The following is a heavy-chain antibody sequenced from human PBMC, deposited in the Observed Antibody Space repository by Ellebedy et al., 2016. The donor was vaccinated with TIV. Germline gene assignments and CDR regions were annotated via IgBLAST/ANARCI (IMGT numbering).Heavy chain of an antibody. J-gene: IGHJ4*02. D-gene: IGHD3-22*01. Sequence: ASVKVSCKASGYTFTAYYMHWVRQAPGQGLEWMGWINPNSGGTNYAQKFQGRVTMTRDTSISTAYMELSRLRSDDTAVYYCAADPAYYYDSSGSIELDYWGQGTLVTVSA. CDR2: INPNSGGT. CDR3: AADPAYYYDSSGSIELDY. V-gene: IGHV1-2*02. CDR1: GYTFTAYY.